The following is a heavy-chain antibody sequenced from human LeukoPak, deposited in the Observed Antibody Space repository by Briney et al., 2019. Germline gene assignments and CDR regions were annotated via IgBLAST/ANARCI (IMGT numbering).Heavy chain of an antibody. CDR1: GGSFSGYY. Sequence: SETLSLTCAVYGGSFSGYYWRWIRQRPGKGLEWIGEINHSGSTNYNPSLKSRVTISVDTSKNQFSLKLSSVTAADTAVYYCARGPRFYRAGYFDYWGQGTLVTVSS. J-gene: IGHJ4*02. CDR3: ARGPRFYRAGYFDY. V-gene: IGHV4-34*01. D-gene: IGHD3-3*01. CDR2: INHSGST.